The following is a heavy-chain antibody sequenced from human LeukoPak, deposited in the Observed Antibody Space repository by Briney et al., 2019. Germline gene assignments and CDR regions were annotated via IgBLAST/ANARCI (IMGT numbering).Heavy chain of an antibody. Sequence: SETLSLTCAVYGGSFSGYYWSWIRQPPGKGLEWIGEINHSGSTNYNPSLKSRVTISVDTSKNQFSLKLSSVTAADTAVYYCARGVKRVATINVRKNNWFDPWGQGTLVTVSS. J-gene: IGHJ5*02. CDR1: GGSFSGYY. CDR3: ARGVKRVATINVRKNNWFDP. V-gene: IGHV4-34*01. CDR2: INHSGST. D-gene: IGHD5-12*01.